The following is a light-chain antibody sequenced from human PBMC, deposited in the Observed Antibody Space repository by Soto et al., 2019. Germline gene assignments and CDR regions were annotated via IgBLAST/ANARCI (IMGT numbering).Light chain of an antibody. Sequence: EIVLTQSPATLSLSPGERATLSCRASQSVSSYLAWYQQKPGQAPRLLIYDSSNRATGIPARFSGSGSGTDFPLTISSLEPEDFAVYFCQQRSNWPLNFGGGTKV. J-gene: IGKJ4*01. V-gene: IGKV3-11*01. CDR2: DSS. CDR3: QQRSNWPLN. CDR1: QSVSSY.